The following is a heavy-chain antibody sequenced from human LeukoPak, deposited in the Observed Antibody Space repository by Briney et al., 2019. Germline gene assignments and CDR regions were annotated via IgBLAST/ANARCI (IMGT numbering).Heavy chain of an antibody. J-gene: IGHJ3*02. CDR3: ARDWFIVVVPAAIRTHDAFDI. CDR1: GFTFSSYS. Sequence: GGSLRHSCAASGFTFSSYSMNWARQAPGKGLEWVPSISSSSSYIYYADSVKGRFTISRDNAKNSLYLQMNSLRAEDTAVYYCARDWFIVVVPAAIRTHDAFDIWGQGTMVTVSS. CDR2: ISSSSSYI. V-gene: IGHV3-21*01. D-gene: IGHD2-2*02.